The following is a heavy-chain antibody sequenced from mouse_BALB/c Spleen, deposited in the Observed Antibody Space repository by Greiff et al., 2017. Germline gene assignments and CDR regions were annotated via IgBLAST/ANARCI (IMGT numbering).Heavy chain of an antibody. CDR3: ARRRGYAMDY. J-gene: IGHJ4*01. CDR1: GYTFTDYW. CDR2: IDTSDSYT. V-gene: IGHV1-69*02. Sequence: VQLQQPGAELVRPGASVKMSCKASGYTFTDYWMHWVKQRPGQGLEWIGAIDTSDSYTSYNQKFKGKATLTVDESSSTAYMQLSSLTSEDSAVYYCARRRGYAMDYWGQGTSVTVSS.